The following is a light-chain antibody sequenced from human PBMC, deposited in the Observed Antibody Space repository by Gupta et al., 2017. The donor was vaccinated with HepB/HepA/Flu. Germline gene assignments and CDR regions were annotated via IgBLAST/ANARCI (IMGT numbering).Light chain of an antibody. CDR3: QSYDSSNPAFT. CDR1: SGSIASNY. CDR2: EDN. V-gene: IGLV6-57*02. J-gene: IGLJ1*01. Sequence: NFMLTQPHSVSESPGKTVTISCTGSSGSIASNYVQWYQQRPGSAPTTVIYEDNQRPSGVPDRFSGSIDSSSNSASLTISGLKTEDEADYYCQSYDSSNPAFTFGPGT.